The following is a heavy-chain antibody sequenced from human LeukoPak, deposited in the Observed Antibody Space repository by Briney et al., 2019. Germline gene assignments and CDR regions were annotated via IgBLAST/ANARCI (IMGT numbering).Heavy chain of an antibody. J-gene: IGHJ4*02. CDR2: ISGSGGST. CDR1: GCSKSNA. D-gene: IGHD5-12*01. CDR3: AKDPDRRGDFGPSGYTDY. V-gene: IGHV3-23*01. Sequence: VGALRDRRVAAGCSKSNASSWGRPAPEKGMEWVSAISGSGGSTYYADSVKGRFTISRDNSKNTLYLQLNSLRGDDTAVYYCAKDPDRRGDFGPSGYTDYWGQGTLVTVSS.